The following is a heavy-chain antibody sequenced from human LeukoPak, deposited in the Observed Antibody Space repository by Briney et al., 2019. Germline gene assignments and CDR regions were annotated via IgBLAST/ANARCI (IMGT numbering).Heavy chain of an antibody. Sequence: ASVKVSCKASGYTFTGYYIHWVRQAPGQGLEWMGWINPNSGATNYAQRFQGRVTMTRDTSISTAYMELSSLRSDDTAVYYCAREGEWLSSPRYYYHMDVWGKGTTVTVSS. V-gene: IGHV1-2*02. CDR1: GYTFTGYY. CDR2: INPNSGAT. D-gene: IGHD3-3*01. J-gene: IGHJ6*03. CDR3: AREGEWLSSPRYYYHMDV.